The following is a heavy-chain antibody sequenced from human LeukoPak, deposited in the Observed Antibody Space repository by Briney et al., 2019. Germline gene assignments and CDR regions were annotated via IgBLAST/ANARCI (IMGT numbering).Heavy chain of an antibody. V-gene: IGHV3-23*01. D-gene: IGHD6-13*01. CDR2: FSASDGSA. J-gene: IGHJ3*01. CDR1: GFTVSNYG. Sequence: PGGSLRLSCAASGFTVSNYGMTWFRQAPGKGLEWVSAFSASDGSAQYAESVKGRFTISRDNSKSSLYLQMNSLRDEDTAVYYCAKARIASAGTGAFDVWGQGTMVTVSS. CDR3: AKARIASAGTGAFDV.